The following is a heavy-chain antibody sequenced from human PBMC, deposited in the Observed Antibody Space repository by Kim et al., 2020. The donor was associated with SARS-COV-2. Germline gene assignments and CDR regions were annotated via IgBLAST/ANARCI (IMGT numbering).Heavy chain of an antibody. D-gene: IGHD2-2*01. Sequence: SETLSLTCTVSGGSISSYYWSWIRQPPGKGLEWIGYIYYSGSTNYNPSLKSRVTISVDTSKNQFSLKLSSVTAADTAVYYCARGARGPYCSSTSCYRIYYYYYMDVWGKGTTVTVSS. CDR2: IYYSGST. V-gene: IGHV4-59*01. CDR1: GGSISSYY. CDR3: ARGARGPYCSSTSCYRIYYYYYMDV. J-gene: IGHJ6*03.